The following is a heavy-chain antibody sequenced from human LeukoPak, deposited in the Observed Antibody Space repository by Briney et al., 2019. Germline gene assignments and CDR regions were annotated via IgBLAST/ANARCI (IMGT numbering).Heavy chain of an antibody. D-gene: IGHD5-18*01. J-gene: IGHJ4*02. CDR1: GYTFTGYY. CDR3: ASCDTVDY. CDR2: INPNSGGT. V-gene: IGHV1-2*06. Sequence: ASVKVSCKASGYTFTGYYMHWVRQAPGQGLEWMGRINPNSGGTNYAQTFQGRFTMTRDTSISTAYLELNRLRSDDTAVYYCASCDTVDYWGQGTLVTVSS.